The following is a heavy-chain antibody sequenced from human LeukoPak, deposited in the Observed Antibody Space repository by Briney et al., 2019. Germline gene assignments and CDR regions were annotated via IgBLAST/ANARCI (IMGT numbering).Heavy chain of an antibody. V-gene: IGHV1-46*03. CDR1: GYTFTSYY. CDR3: ARDKSSPVYYYDSSGYYSN. Sequence: GASVKVSCKASGYTFTSYYMHWVRQAPGQGLEWMGIINPSGGSTSYAQTFQGRVTTTRDTSTSTVYMELSSLRSEDTAVYYCARDKSSPVYYYDSSGYYSNWGQGTLVTVSS. J-gene: IGHJ4*02. D-gene: IGHD3-22*01. CDR2: INPSGGST.